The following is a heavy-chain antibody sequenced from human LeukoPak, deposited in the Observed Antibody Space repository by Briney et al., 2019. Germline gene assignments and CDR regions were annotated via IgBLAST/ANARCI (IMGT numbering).Heavy chain of an antibody. Sequence: GGSLRLSCEASGFTFSSYEMNWVRQAPGKGLEWVSYISSSGRTIYYADSVKGRFTISRDNSKNTLYLQMNSLRAEDTAVYYCARDPHYDAFDIWGQGTMVTVSS. CDR1: GFTFSSYE. J-gene: IGHJ3*02. CDR3: ARDPHYDAFDI. D-gene: IGHD1-26*01. V-gene: IGHV3-48*03. CDR2: ISSSGRTI.